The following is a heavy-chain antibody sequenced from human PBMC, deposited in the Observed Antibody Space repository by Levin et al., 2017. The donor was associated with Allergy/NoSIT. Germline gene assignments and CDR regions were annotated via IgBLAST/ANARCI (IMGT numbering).Heavy chain of an antibody. D-gene: IGHD2-15*01. CDR1: GYIFVRYA. Sequence: KAGGSLRLSCKASGYIFVRYAMNWVRQAPGQGLEWMGWINTNSGNPTYAQGFTGRFVFSLDTSVSTAYLQISSLKAEDTAVYYCARDPATANFAFDIWGQGTMVTVSS. CDR2: INTNSGNP. J-gene: IGHJ3*02. CDR3: ARDPATANFAFDI. V-gene: IGHV7-4-1*02.